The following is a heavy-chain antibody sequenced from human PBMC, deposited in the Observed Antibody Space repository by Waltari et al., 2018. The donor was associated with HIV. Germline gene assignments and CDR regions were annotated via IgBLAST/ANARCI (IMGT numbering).Heavy chain of an antibody. CDR2: ISPILDIP. D-gene: IGHD2-2*02. CDR3: ARDREYCSTTTCYNGMDV. J-gene: IGHJ6*02. Sequence: QVQLVQSGAEVKKPGSSVKVSCKTSGGTFSNYAINWLRQAPGQGLEWMGRISPILDIPNYAQKFQGRVTITADKSTSTAYMDLSSLRYEDTAVYYCARDREYCSTTTCYNGMDVWGQGTTVTVSS. CDR1: GGTFSNYA. V-gene: IGHV1-69*04.